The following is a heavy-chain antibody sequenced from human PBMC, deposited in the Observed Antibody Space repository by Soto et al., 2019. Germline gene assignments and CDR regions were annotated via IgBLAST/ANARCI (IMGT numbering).Heavy chain of an antibody. D-gene: IGHD6-6*01. CDR1: GGSFSGYY. CDR2: INHSGST. V-gene: IGHV4-34*01. CDR3: ARVDSSSRPFDY. Sequence: SETLSLTCAVYGGSFSGYYWSWIRQPPGKGLEWIGEINHSGSTNYDPSLKSRVTISVDTSKNQFSLKLSSVTAADTAVYYCARVDSSSRPFDYWGQGTLVTVSS. J-gene: IGHJ4*02.